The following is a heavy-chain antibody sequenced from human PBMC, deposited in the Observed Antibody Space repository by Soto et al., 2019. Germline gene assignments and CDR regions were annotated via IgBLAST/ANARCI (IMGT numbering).Heavy chain of an antibody. Sequence: ASVKVSCKASGYTFSNYGIKWVRQAPGQGLEWMGWINPNSGGTNYAQKFQGWVTMTRDTSISTAYMELSRLRSDDTAVYYCARQAIFGVVTTDAFDIWGQGTMVTVSS. D-gene: IGHD3-3*01. J-gene: IGHJ3*02. CDR2: INPNSGGT. CDR1: GYTFSNYG. V-gene: IGHV1-2*04. CDR3: ARQAIFGVVTTDAFDI.